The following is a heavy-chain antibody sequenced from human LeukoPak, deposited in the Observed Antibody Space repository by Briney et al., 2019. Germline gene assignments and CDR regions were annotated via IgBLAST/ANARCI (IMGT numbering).Heavy chain of an antibody. Sequence: GSLRLSCAVSGFTVSSNYMSWVRQAPGKGLEWIGSVYSRGSTYYNPSLQSRIIISVDTSKNQFSLILRSVTAADTSVYYCARSKTTIDDRLFDPWGQGTLVTVSS. CDR3: ARSKTTIDDRLFDP. CDR1: GFTVSSNY. CDR2: VYSRGST. D-gene: IGHD1-1*01. J-gene: IGHJ5*02. V-gene: IGHV4-59*04.